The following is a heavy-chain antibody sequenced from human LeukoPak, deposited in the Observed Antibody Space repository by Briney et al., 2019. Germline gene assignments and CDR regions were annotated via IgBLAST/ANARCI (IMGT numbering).Heavy chain of an antibody. CDR3: ARPISGSYGGFDY. V-gene: IGHV1-2*02. CDR1: GYTFTGYY. CDR2: INPDSGGT. Sequence: ASVKVSCKASGYTFTGYYMHWVRQAPGQGLEGMGWINPDSGGTNYAQKFQGRVTMTRDTSISTAYMELSRLRSDDTAVYYCARPISGSYGGFDYWGQGTLVTVSS. J-gene: IGHJ4*02. D-gene: IGHD1-26*01.